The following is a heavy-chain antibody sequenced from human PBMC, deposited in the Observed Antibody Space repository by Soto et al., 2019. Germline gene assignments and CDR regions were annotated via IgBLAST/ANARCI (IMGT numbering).Heavy chain of an antibody. J-gene: IGHJ6*03. Sequence: ASVKVSCKASGYTFSSYAMHWVRQAPGQGLEWMGWINAGNGKIKFSQKFQGRVTLSGDTSASTAYLELSSLTSEDTAIYYCARDLWGGSDFWDPYCMNVWGKGTTVTVSS. CDR2: INAGNGKI. CDR1: GYTFSSYA. V-gene: IGHV1-3*01. D-gene: IGHD3-3*01. CDR3: ARDLWGGSDFWDPYCMNV.